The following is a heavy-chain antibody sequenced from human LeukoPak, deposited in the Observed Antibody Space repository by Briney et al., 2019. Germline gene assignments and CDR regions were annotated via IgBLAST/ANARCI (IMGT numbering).Heavy chain of an antibody. CDR3: ARDLGSSSFEFDY. D-gene: IGHD6-6*01. CDR1: GFTFSSYG. CDR2: ISYDGSNK. V-gene: IGHV3-30*03. J-gene: IGHJ4*02. Sequence: GGSLRLSCAASGFTFSSYGMHWVRQAPGKGLEWVAVISYDGSNKYYADSVKGRFTISRDNSKNTLYLQMNSLRAEDTAVYYCARDLGSSSFEFDYWGQGTLVTVSS.